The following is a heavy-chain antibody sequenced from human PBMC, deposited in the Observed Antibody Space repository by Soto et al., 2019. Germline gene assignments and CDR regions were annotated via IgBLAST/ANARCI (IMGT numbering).Heavy chain of an antibody. Sequence: QVQLQESGPGLFEPSQTLSLPCTVSGGSISSGGYYWSWIRQHPGKGLEWIGNIYSRGRTYYNPSTKSRVTISVDTSKNHSTLKLGSVTAADTAVYYCEKEVDYSGNVNPFDIWGQGTMVTVSS. V-gene: IGHV4-31*03. CDR3: EKEVDYSGNVNPFDI. D-gene: IGHD4-4*01. J-gene: IGHJ3*02. CDR1: GGSISSGGYY. CDR2: IYSRGRT.